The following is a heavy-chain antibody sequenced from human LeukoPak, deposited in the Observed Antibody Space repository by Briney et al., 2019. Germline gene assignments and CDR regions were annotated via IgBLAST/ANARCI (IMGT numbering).Heavy chain of an antibody. CDR3: ARDRALPTTIGGVSWFDP. J-gene: IGHJ5*02. CDR1: GYSISSGYY. Sequence: PSETLSLSCAVSGYSISSGYYWGWIRQPPGKALEWIGGIYHSGSTYYNPSLKIRVTISVATSKNQFSLKLSSVTAADTAVYYCARDRALPTTIGGVSWFDPWGQGTPVTASS. D-gene: IGHD2-21*01. CDR2: IYHSGST. V-gene: IGHV4-38-2*02.